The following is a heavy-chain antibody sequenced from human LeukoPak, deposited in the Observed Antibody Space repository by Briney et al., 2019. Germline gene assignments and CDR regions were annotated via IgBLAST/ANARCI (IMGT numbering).Heavy chain of an antibody. CDR2: IYTSGST. CDR1: GGSISSYY. J-gene: IGHJ4*02. D-gene: IGHD1-14*01. V-gene: IGHV4-4*07. CDR3: ARTEPGGKFAY. Sequence: PSETLSLTCTVSGGSISSYYWSWIRQPAGKGLEWIGRIYTSGSTNYDPSLEGRVIISMDTSKNQFSLRLNSVTAADTAVYYYARTEPGGKFAYWGQGALVTVSS.